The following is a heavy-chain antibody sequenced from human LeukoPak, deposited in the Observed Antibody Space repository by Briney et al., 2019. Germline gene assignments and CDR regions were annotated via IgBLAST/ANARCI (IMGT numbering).Heavy chain of an antibody. V-gene: IGHV4-59*10. CDR2: IYTSGST. D-gene: IGHD1-26*01. J-gene: IGHJ3*02. CDR3: AHLRLPRENDAFDI. CDR1: GGSFSGYY. Sequence: SETLSLTCAVYGGSFSGYYWSWIRQPAGKGLEWIGRIYTSGSTNYNPSLKSRVTMSVDTSKNQFSLKLSSVTAADTAVYYCAHLRLPRENDAFDIWGQGTMVTVSS.